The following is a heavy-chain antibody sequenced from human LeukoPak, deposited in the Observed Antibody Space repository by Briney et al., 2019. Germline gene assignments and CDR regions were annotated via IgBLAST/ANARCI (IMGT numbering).Heavy chain of an antibody. J-gene: IGHJ4*01. D-gene: IGHD3-22*01. CDR1: GITLSNYG. CDR2: LSDSGART. CDR3: AKRGVVIRVILVGLHKEAYYFDS. Sequence: PGGSLRLSCAVSGITLSNYGMSWVRQAPGKGLEWVAGLSDSGARTNYADSVKGRFIISRDNAKNTLYLQMNSLGAEDTAVYFCAKRGVVIRVILVGLHKEAYYFDSWGRGALVTVSS. V-gene: IGHV3-23*01.